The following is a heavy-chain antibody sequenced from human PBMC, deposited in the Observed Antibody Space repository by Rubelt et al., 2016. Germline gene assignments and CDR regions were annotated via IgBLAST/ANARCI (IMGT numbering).Heavy chain of an antibody. CDR1: GDSISRGGYY. J-gene: IGHJ4*02. CDR2: IYYSGTT. V-gene: IGHV4-31*03. CDR3: ATGHTNSPFDY. Sequence: QVQLQESGPGLVKASQTLSLTCTVSGDSISRGGYYWSWIRQLPGKGLEWIGYIYYSGTTSYTPSLKGGRAMSVDASRNQVSLKVSSVTAADTAVYYCATGHTNSPFDYWGQGTLVTVSS. D-gene: IGHD2-8*01.